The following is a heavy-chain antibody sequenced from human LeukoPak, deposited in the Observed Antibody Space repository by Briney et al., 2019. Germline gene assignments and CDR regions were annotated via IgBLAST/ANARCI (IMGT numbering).Heavy chain of an antibody. CDR2: IYYSGST. V-gene: IGHV4-31*03. J-gene: IGHJ4*02. Sequence: SETLSLTCTVSGGSISSGGYYWSWIRQHPGKGLEWIGYIYYSGSTYYNPSLKSRVTISVDTSKNQFSLKLSSVTAADTAVYYCARGPVVTPFDYWGQGTLVTVSS. CDR3: ARGPVVTPFDY. D-gene: IGHD4-23*01. CDR1: GGSISSGGYY.